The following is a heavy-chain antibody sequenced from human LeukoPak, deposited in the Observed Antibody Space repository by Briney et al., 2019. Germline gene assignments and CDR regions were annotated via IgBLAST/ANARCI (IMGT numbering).Heavy chain of an antibody. V-gene: IGHV3-21*01. J-gene: IGHJ1*01. CDR2: ISSSSSYI. CDR3: AGDCYDSSGKPQH. Sequence: PGGSLRLSCAASGFTFSSYTMNWVRQAPGKGLEWVSSISSSSSYIYYADSVKGRFTISRDNANNSLFLQMNSLRAEDTAVYYCAGDCYDSSGKPQHWGQGTLVTVSS. CDR1: GFTFSSYT. D-gene: IGHD3-22*01.